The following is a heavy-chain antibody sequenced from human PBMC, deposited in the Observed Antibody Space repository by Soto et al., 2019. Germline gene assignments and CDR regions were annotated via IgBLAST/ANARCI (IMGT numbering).Heavy chain of an antibody. CDR2: IYYSGST. D-gene: IGHD3-10*01. V-gene: IGHV4-59*08. J-gene: IGHJ5*02. Sequence: SETLSLTCTVSGGSISSYYWSWIRQPPGKGLEWIGYIYYSGSTNYNPSLKSRVTISVDTSKNQFSLKLSSVTAADTAVYYCARHFGQYNWFDPWGQGTLVTVSS. CDR3: ARHFGQYNWFDP. CDR1: GGSISSYY.